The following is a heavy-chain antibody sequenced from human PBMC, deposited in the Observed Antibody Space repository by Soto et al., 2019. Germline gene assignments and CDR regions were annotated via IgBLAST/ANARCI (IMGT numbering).Heavy chain of an antibody. J-gene: IGHJ4*02. V-gene: IGHV3-7*02. CDR1: ELTFRNEW. D-gene: IGHD3-3*01. CDR2: INEHGSET. CDR3: ATHSRFKKDY. Sequence: EVQLVQSGGDLVQPGGSLRLSCVVSELTFRNEWMTWVRQAPGKGLEWVANINEHGSETYYVDSVKGRFIISRDNAKNSLFLQMNSLRAEDTAVYYCATHSRFKKDYWGQGTVVTVSS.